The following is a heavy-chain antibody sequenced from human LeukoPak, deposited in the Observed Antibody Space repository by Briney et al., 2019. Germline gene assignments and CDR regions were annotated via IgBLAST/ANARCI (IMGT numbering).Heavy chain of an antibody. CDR3: ARDPFIAVAGSSRPDYYYYGMDV. Sequence: SETVSLTCAVYGGSFSGYYWSWIRQPPGKGLEWIGEINHSGSTNYNPSLKSRVTISVDTSKNQFSLKLSSVTAADTAVYYCARDPFIAVAGSSRPDYYYYGMDVWGQGTTVTVSS. J-gene: IGHJ6*02. V-gene: IGHV4-34*01. CDR2: INHSGST. CDR1: GGSFSGYY. D-gene: IGHD6-19*01.